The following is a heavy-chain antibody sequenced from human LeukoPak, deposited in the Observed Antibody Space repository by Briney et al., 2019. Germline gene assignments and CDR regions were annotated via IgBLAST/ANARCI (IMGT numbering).Heavy chain of an antibody. CDR2: ITGSGAGT. D-gene: IGHD1-26*01. CDR1: GFTPIIDA. CDR3: AQGRSGSYYAFDY. Sequence: GGSLRLSCTASGFTPIIDAMRWVRHPPGKRLECISGITGSGAGTYYADSVKGRFTISRDNSKNTLYLQINSLRAEDTALYYCAQGRSGSYYAFDYWGQGTLVTVSS. J-gene: IGHJ4*02. V-gene: IGHV3-23*01.